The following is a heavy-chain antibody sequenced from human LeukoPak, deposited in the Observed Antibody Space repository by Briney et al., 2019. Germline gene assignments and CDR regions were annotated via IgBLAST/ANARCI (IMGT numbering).Heavy chain of an antibody. Sequence: ASVKVSCKASGYTFTDYYMHWVRQAPGQGLEWMGWINPNSGGTNYAQNFQGRVTMTRDTSISTVFMELRSLKSDDTALYYCARVLDANRGYDQGVMNIWGQGTMVTVSS. D-gene: IGHD5-12*01. V-gene: IGHV1-2*02. CDR1: GYTFTDYY. J-gene: IGHJ3*02. CDR3: ARVLDANRGYDQGVMNI. CDR2: INPNSGGT.